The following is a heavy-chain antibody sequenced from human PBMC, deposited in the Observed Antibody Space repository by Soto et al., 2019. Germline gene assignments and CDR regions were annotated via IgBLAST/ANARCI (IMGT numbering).Heavy chain of an antibody. CDR3: AKSPIGYCSGGSCYPPHYFDY. V-gene: IGHV3-23*01. Sequence: EVQLLDSGGGLVQPGGSLRLSCAASGFTFSNYAMSWFRQAPGKGLEWVSGVGGSGDSTYYADSVKGRFTISRDNSKDTVYLQMNSLRAEDTAVYYCAKSPIGYCSGGSCYPPHYFDYWGQGTLVTVSS. D-gene: IGHD2-15*01. J-gene: IGHJ4*02. CDR1: GFTFSNYA. CDR2: VGGSGDST.